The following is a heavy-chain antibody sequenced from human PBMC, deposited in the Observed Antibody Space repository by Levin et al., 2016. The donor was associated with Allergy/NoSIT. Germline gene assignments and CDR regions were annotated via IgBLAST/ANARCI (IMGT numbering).Heavy chain of an antibody. Sequence: SETLSLTCTVSGGSISSSSYYWGWIRQPPGKGLEWIGSIYYSGSTYYNPSLKSRVTISVDTSKNQFSLKLSSVTAADTAVYYCARRNGSGNYYYYYYGMDVWGQGTTVTVSS. CDR1: GGSISSSSYY. V-gene: IGHV4-39*01. CDR2: IYYSGST. CDR3: ARRNGSGNYYYYYYGMDV. J-gene: IGHJ6*02. D-gene: IGHD3-10*01.